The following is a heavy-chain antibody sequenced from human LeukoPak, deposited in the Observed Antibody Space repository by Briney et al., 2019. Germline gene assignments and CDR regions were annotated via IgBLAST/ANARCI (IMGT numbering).Heavy chain of an antibody. Sequence: GASVKVSCKASGYTFTGYYMHWVRQAPGQGLEWMGWINPNSGGTNHAQKFQRRVTMTRDTSISTAYMELSRLRSDDTAVYFSARAKCYSTDFDYWGQGTLVTVSS. D-gene: IGHD2-21*01. CDR3: ARAKCYSTDFDY. CDR1: GYTFTGYY. CDR2: INPNSGGT. V-gene: IGHV1-2*02. J-gene: IGHJ4*02.